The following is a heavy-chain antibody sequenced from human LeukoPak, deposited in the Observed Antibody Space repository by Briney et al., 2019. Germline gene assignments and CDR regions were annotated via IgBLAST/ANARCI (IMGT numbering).Heavy chain of an antibody. CDR3: ASLELIGEKRGAFHT. CDR2: INHSGST. J-gene: IGHJ3*02. Sequence: SETLSLTCAAYGGSFSGYYWSWIRQPPGKGLEWIGEINHSGSTNYNPSLKSRVTISVDTSKNQFSLKLSSVTAADTAVYYCASLELIGEKRGAFHTWGQGTVVTVSS. CDR1: GGSFSGYY. D-gene: IGHD1-26*01. V-gene: IGHV4-34*01.